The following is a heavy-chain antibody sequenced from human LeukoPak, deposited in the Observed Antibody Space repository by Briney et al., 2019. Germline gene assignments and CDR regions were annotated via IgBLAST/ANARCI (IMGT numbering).Heavy chain of an antibody. D-gene: IGHD6-13*01. CDR3: ARGGDRYSSSWSLY. CDR1: GGTFSSYA. CDR2: IIPTFGTA. Sequence: EASVKVSCKASGGTFSSYAISWVRQAPGQGLEWMGGIIPTFGTANYAQKFQGRVTITADKSTSTAYMELSSLRSEDTAVYYCARGGDRYSSSWSLYWGQGTLVTVSS. V-gene: IGHV1-69*06. J-gene: IGHJ4*02.